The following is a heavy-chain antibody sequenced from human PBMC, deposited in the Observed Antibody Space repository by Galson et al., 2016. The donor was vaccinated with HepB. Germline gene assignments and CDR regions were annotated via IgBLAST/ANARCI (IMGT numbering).Heavy chain of an antibody. CDR3: ANGGYYNFDQ. Sequence: SLRLSCAASGLTFSGYGMHWVRQAPGKVLEWLAIISYDRSNEYYADSVKGRFTVSRDNSKNTLYLQMNSLRPEDTAVYYCANGGYYNFDQWGQGTLVTVSS. CDR1: GLTFSGYG. D-gene: IGHD3-22*01. CDR2: ISYDRSNE. J-gene: IGHJ4*02. V-gene: IGHV3-30*18.